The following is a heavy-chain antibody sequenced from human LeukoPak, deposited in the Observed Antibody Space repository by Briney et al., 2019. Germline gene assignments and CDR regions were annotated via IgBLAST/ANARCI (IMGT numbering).Heavy chain of an antibody. CDR3: ARFQLPYYYDSSGYYSAFDI. D-gene: IGHD3-22*01. J-gene: IGHJ3*02. CDR2: IYYSGST. V-gene: IGHV4-59*01. Sequence: SETLPLTCTVSGGSISSYYWSWIRQPPGKGLEWIGYIYYSGSTNYNPSLKSRVTISVDTSKNQFSLKLSSVTAADTAVYYCARFQLPYYYDSSGYYSAFDIWGQGTMVTVSS. CDR1: GGSISSYY.